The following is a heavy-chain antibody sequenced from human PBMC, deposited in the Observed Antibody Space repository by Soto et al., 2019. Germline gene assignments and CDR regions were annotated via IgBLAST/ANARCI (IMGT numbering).Heavy chain of an antibody. J-gene: IGHJ3*02. D-gene: IGHD3-22*01. CDR3: ARDPRSGYDSSGYYYTGAFDI. V-gene: IGHV4-31*03. CDR2: IYYSGST. Sequence: SETLSLTCTVSGISISSGGYYWSWIRQHPGKGLEWIGYIYYSGSTYYNPSLKSRVTISVDTSKKQFSMKLSTMTAADTAVYYCARDPRSGYDSSGYYYTGAFDIWGQGTMVT. CDR1: GISISSGGYY.